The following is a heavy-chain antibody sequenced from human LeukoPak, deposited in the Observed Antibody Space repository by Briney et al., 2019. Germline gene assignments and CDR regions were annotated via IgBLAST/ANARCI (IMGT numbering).Heavy chain of an antibody. CDR1: GYTFTGYY. CDR2: INPNSGGT. CDR3: ASGNYYDSSDYYYFRT. V-gene: IGHV1-2*06. Sequence: ASVKVSCKASGYTFTGYYMHWVRQAPGQGLEWMGRINPNSGGTNYAQKFQGRVTMTRDTSISTAYMELSRLRSDDTAVYYCASGNYYDSSDYYYFRTWGQETLVTVSS. J-gene: IGHJ5*02. D-gene: IGHD3-22*01.